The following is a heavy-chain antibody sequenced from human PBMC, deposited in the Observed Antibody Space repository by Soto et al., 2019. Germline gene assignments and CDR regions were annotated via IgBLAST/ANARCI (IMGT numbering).Heavy chain of an antibody. CDR2: ISYDGSNK. V-gene: IGHV3-30-3*01. J-gene: IGHJ4*02. D-gene: IGHD1-26*01. CDR3: AREGRCELPSLDY. Sequence: GGSQRLSCAASGFTFSSYAMHWVRQAPGKGLEWVAVISYDGSNKYYADSVKGRFTISRDNSKNTLYLQMNSLRAEDTAVYYCAREGRCELPSLDYWGQGTLFTVSS. CDR1: GFTFSSYA.